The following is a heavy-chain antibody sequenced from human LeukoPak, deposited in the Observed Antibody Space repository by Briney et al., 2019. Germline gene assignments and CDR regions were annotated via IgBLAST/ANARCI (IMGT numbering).Heavy chain of an antibody. CDR1: GFTFSSYW. J-gene: IGHJ2*01. CDR3: ARGGVDL. D-gene: IGHD6-25*01. V-gene: IGHV3-74*01. CDR2: INSDGTST. Sequence: PGGPLRLSCAASGFTFSSYWIHWVRHAPGKGLVWVSRINSDGTSTSYADSVKGRFTISRDNAKNTVYLHMDSLRAEDTAVYYCARGGVDLWGRGILVTVSS.